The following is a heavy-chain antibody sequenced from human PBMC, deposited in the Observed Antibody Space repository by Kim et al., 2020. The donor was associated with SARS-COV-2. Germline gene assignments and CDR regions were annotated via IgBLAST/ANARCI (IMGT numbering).Heavy chain of an antibody. CDR2: ISGSGGST. Sequence: GGSLRLSCAASGFTFSSYAMSWVRQAPGKGLEWVSAISGSGGSTYYADSVKGRFTISRDNSKNTLYLQMNSLRAEDTAVYYCAKGDSKLLWFGVGYYYGMDVWGQGTTVTVSS. V-gene: IGHV3-23*01. CDR3: AKGDSKLLWFGVGYYYGMDV. D-gene: IGHD3-10*01. J-gene: IGHJ6*02. CDR1: GFTFSSYA.